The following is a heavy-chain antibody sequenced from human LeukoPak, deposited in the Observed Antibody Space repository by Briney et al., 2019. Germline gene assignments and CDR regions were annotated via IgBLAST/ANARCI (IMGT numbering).Heavy chain of an antibody. CDR2: IPYSGIT. CDR3: ARCLVTAGRVSFDY. J-gene: IGHJ4*02. Sequence: PSETLSLTCTVSGGSITSSSYFWGWIRQPPGKGLEWIGSIPYSGITYYNPSLKSRVTMSVDSPKNQFSLKLSSVTAADTAVYYCARCLVTAGRVSFDYWGQGTLVTVSS. CDR1: GGSITSSSYF. D-gene: IGHD6-13*01. V-gene: IGHV4-39*01.